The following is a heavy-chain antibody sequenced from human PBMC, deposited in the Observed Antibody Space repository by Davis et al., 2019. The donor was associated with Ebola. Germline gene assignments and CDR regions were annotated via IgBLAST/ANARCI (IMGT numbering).Heavy chain of an antibody. Sequence: GESLKISCVDSGFTFSDYAMSWVRQAPGKGLEWVGRIKSKIDGGTTHDAARVKGRFTISRDDSKNTLYLQMNRLKTEDTALYYCTRGTGTYDWGQGTLVTVST. CDR2: IKSKIDGGTT. CDR1: GFTFSDYA. V-gene: IGHV3-15*06. J-gene: IGHJ4*02. D-gene: IGHD1-26*01. CDR3: TRGTGTYD.